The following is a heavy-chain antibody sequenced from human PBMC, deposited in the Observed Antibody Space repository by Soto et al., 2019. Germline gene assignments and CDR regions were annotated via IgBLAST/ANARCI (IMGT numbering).Heavy chain of an antibody. CDR3: ARDLYDYGDYSFDY. J-gene: IGHJ4*02. D-gene: IGHD4-17*01. Sequence: ASVKVCCKASGYTFTSYGISWVRQAPGQGLEWMGWISAYNGNTNYAQKLQGRVTMTTDTSTSTAYMELRSLRSDDTAVYYCARDLYDYGDYSFDYWGQGTLVTVSS. V-gene: IGHV1-18*01. CDR2: ISAYNGNT. CDR1: GYTFTSYG.